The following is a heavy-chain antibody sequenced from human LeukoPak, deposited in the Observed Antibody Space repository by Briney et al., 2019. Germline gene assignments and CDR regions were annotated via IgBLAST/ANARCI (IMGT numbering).Heavy chain of an antibody. CDR3: ATSNYDILTGYISFDY. V-gene: IGHV1-69*04. Sequence: SVKVSCKASGGTFSSYAISWVRQAPGQGLEWMGRIIPILGIANYAQKFQGRVTITADKSTSTAYMELSSLRSEDTAVYYCATSNYDILTGYISFDYWGQGTLVTVSS. CDR1: GGTFSSYA. J-gene: IGHJ4*02. D-gene: IGHD3-9*01. CDR2: IIPILGIA.